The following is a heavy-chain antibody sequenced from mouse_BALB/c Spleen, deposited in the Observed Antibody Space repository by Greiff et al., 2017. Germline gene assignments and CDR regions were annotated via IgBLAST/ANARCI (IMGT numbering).Heavy chain of an antibody. D-gene: IGHD2-3*01. Sequence: VQLVESGPGLVAPSQSLSITCTVSGFSLTDYGVSWIRQPPGKGLEWLGVIWGGGSTYYNSALKSRLSISKDNSKSQVFLKMNSLQTDDTAMYYCAKVEDGPYYAMDYWGQGSSVTVSS. V-gene: IGHV2-6-5*01. CDR2: IWGGGST. J-gene: IGHJ4*01. CDR3: AKVEDGPYYAMDY. CDR1: GFSLTDYG.